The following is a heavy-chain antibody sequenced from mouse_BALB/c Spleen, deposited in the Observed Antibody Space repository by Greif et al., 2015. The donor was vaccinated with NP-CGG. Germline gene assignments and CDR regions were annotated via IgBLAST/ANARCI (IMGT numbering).Heavy chain of an antibody. CDR2: IYPGGGYT. Sequence: QVQLQQSGAELVRPGTSVKISCKASGYTFTNYWLGWVKQRPGHGLEWIGDIYPGGGYTNYNEKFKGKATLTADTSSSAAYMQLSSLTSEDSAVYFCARSDYDYPYYAMDYWGQGTSVTVSS. CDR1: GYTFTNYW. CDR3: ARSDYDYPYYAMDY. D-gene: IGHD2-4*01. V-gene: IGHV1-63*02. J-gene: IGHJ4*01.